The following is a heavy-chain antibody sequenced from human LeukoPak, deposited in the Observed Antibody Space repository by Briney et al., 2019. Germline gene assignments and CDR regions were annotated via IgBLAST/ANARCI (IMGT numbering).Heavy chain of an antibody. J-gene: IGHJ6*02. Sequence: ASVKVSPEASLHTFTSYGISGVRHAPGQGLEWMGWISAYNGNTNYAQKLQGRVTMTTDTSTSTAYMELRSLRSDDTAVYYCAVNFWSGYYAYYYGMDVWGQGTTVTVSS. CDR1: LHTFTSYG. V-gene: IGHV1-18*01. D-gene: IGHD3-3*01. CDR2: ISAYNGNT. CDR3: AVNFWSGYYAYYYGMDV.